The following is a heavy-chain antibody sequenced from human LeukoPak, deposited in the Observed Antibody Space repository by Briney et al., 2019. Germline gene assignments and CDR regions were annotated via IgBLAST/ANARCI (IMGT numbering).Heavy chain of an antibody. J-gene: IGHJ4*02. D-gene: IGHD2-21*01. CDR2: ISGSGGST. V-gene: IGHV3-23*01. Sequence: GGSLRLSCAASGFTFSSYAMSWVRQAPGKGLEWVSAISGSGGSTYYADSVKGRFTISRDNSKNTLYLQMNSLRAEDTAVNYCAKNSSGADCVGGCKILADWGQGTLVTVSS. CDR1: GFTFSSYA. CDR3: AKNSSGADCVGGCKILAD.